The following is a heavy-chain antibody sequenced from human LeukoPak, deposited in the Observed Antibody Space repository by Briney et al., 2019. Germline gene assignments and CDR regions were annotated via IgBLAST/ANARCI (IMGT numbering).Heavy chain of an antibody. CDR1: GGPFSGYY. D-gene: IGHD2-15*01. V-gene: IGHV4-34*01. CDR3: ARGGRRYCSGGSCYSFDY. CDR2: INHSGST. J-gene: IGHJ4*02. Sequence: SETLSLTCAVYGGPFSGYYWSWIHQPPGKGLEWIGEINHSGSTNYNPSLKSRVTISVDTSKNQFSLKLSSVTAADTAVYYCARGGRRYCSGGSCYSFDYWGQGTLVTVSS.